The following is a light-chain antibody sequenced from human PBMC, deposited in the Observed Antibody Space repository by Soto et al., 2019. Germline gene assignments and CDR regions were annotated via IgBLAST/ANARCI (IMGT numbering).Light chain of an antibody. CDR2: RIS. V-gene: IGKV2-24*01. Sequence: DIVMTQTPLSSSVTLGQPASISCRSSQILLHSNGHTYLSWLQQRPGQTPRLLNHRISNRFSGVPDRVSGSGAGTEFTLKIDRGEAEDVGVYYCMQAVEFPVTVGQGTRLEIK. CDR3: MQAVEFPVT. J-gene: IGKJ5*01. CDR1: QILLHSNGHTY.